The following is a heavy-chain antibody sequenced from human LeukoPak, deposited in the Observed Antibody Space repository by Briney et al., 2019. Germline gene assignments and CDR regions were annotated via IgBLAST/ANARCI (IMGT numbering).Heavy chain of an antibody. D-gene: IGHD1-7*01. CDR1: GFTFSSYG. CDR2: IRYDGSNK. V-gene: IGHV3-30*02. Sequence: GGSLRLSCAASGFTFSSYGMHWVRQAPGKGLEWVAFIRYDGSNKYYADSVKGRFTISRDNAKNSLYLQMNSLRAEDTAVYYCAKTWNYFYDYWGQGTLVTVSS. CDR3: AKTWNYFYDY. J-gene: IGHJ4*02.